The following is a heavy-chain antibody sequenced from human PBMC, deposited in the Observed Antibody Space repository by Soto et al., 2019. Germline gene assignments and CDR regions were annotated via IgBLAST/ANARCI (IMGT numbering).Heavy chain of an antibody. CDR3: ARDLKGMVRGMPYYLDY. J-gene: IGHJ4*02. V-gene: IGHV3-33*01. D-gene: IGHD3-10*01. Sequence: QVQLVESGGGVVQPGRSLKLSCAASGFTVDSYGMHWVRQVPGKGLQWVAVIWHDGSNRYYAESVKGRFTVSRDNSKNTLYLQMSSLRDEDTAVYYCARDLKGMVRGMPYYLDYWGQGTQVTVSS. CDR1: GFTVDSYG. CDR2: IWHDGSNR.